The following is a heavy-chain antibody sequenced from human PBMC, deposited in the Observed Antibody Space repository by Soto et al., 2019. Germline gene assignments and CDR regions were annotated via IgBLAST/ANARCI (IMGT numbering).Heavy chain of an antibody. CDR3: ARDAGYCISTSCYNYYYYGMDV. J-gene: IGHJ6*02. CDR2: IYSGGST. V-gene: IGHV3-53*01. D-gene: IGHD2-2*02. Sequence: GGSLRLSCAASGFTVSSNYMSWVRQAPGKGREWVSVIYSGGSTYYADSVKGRFTISRDNSKNTLYLQMNSLRAEDTAVYYCARDAGYCISTSCYNYYYYGMDVWGQGTTVTSP. CDR1: GFTVSSNY.